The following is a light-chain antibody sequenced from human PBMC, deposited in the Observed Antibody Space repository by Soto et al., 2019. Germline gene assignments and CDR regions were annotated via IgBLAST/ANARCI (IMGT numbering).Light chain of an antibody. CDR2: GAS. V-gene: IGKV1-33*01. J-gene: IGKJ2*01. CDR3: QQYDSVPYT. CDR1: QSIRTY. Sequence: DIQMTQSPSSLSASVGDRVTITCQASQSIRTYLSWYQQKPGKTTTLLIYGASNLQRGVPSRFSGSGSGTDFTFTISSLRPEDIETEYCQQYDSVPYTFGRGTKVEIK.